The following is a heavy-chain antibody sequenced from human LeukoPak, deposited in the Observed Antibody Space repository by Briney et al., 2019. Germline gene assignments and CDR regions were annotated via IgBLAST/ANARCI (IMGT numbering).Heavy chain of an antibody. D-gene: IGHD5-18*01. CDR2: IRYDGSNK. CDR1: GFTFSSYG. Sequence: GGSLRLSCAASGFTFSSYGMHWVRQAPGKGLEWVAFIRYDGSNKYYADSLTGRFTISRDNAKNSLYLQMNSLRAEDTAMYYCARRATTERGHSYGLDFWGQGTLVTVSS. CDR3: ARRATTERGHSYGLDF. J-gene: IGHJ4*02. V-gene: IGHV3-30*02.